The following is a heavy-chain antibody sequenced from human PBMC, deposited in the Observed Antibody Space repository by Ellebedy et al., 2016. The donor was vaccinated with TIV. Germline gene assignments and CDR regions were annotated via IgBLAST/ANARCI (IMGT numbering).Heavy chain of an antibody. V-gene: IGHV1-2*02. D-gene: IGHD4-17*01. CDR3: AKCLGDHDKLFDF. CDR2: INPNSGGT. Sequence: ASVKVSXXASGYTFTGYYMHWVRQAPGQGLEWMGWINPNSGGTNYAQKFQGRVTMTRDTSISTAYMELSRLRSDDTAVYYCAKCLGDHDKLFDFWGQGTLVTVSS. J-gene: IGHJ4*02. CDR1: GYTFTGYY.